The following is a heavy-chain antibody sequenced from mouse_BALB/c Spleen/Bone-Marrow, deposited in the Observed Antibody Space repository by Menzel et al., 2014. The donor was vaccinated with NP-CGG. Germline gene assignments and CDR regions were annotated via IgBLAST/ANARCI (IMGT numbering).Heavy chain of an antibody. CDR1: GFDFSGYW. Sequence: EVQGVESGGGLVQPGGSLKLSCAASGFDFSGYWMSWVRQAPGKGLEWIGEINPDSSTINYTPSLKDKFIISRDNAKNTLYLQMSKVRSEDTALYCCARLNYYGSLFVWGAGTTVTVSS. V-gene: IGHV4-1*02. CDR2: INPDSSTI. CDR3: ARLNYYGSLFV. J-gene: IGHJ1*01. D-gene: IGHD1-1*01.